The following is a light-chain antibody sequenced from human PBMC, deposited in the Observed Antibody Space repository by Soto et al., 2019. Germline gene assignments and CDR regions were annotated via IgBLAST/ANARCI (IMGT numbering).Light chain of an antibody. J-gene: IGKJ5*01. CDR1: QSISNY. CDR3: HQRSNWPPIT. V-gene: IGKV3-11*01. Sequence: EIFLTRSPGPLSFSPGERATPPCGASQSISNYLAWYQQKPGQAPRLIIYDAFNRATGIPARFSGSGFGTDFTLTISSLEPEDFAVYYCHQRSNWPPITFGQGTRLEIK. CDR2: DAF.